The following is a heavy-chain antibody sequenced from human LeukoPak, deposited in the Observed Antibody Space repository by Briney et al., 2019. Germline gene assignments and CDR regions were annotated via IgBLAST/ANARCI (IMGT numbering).Heavy chain of an antibody. Sequence: SVKVSCKASGYTFTNNYMHWVRQAPGQGLEWMGGIIPIFGTANYAQKFQGRVTITADKSTSTAYMELSSLRSEDTAVYYCARGRPLYYYGSGSPTDYWGQGTLVTVSS. CDR2: IIPIFGTA. J-gene: IGHJ4*02. D-gene: IGHD3-10*01. CDR3: ARGRPLYYYGSGSPTDY. V-gene: IGHV1-69*06. CDR1: GYTFTNNY.